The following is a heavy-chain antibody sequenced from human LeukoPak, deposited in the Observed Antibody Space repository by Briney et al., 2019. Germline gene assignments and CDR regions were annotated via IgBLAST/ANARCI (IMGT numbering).Heavy chain of an antibody. V-gene: IGHV4-39*01. Sequence: SETLSLTCTVSGGSISSSSYYWGWIRQPPGKGLEWIGSIYYSGSTYYNPSLKSRVTISVDTSKNQFSLKLSSVTAADTAVYYCARQRYDSSGYYWNYYYYYGMDVWGQGTTVTVSS. CDR3: ARQRYDSSGYYWNYYYYYGMDV. J-gene: IGHJ6*02. CDR1: GGSISSSSYY. D-gene: IGHD3-22*01. CDR2: IYYSGST.